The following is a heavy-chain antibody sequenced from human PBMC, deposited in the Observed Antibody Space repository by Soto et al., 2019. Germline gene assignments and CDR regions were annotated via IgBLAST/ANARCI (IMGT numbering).Heavy chain of an antibody. CDR3: ARGDCVGGSCCSLAGSFYYYMDV. CDR1: GFTFSNYW. Sequence: EVKLVESGGGLVQPGGSLRLSCAASGFTFSNYWMYWVRQAPGQGLVWVSRINSDGRVSRYADSVKGRLTICRDNVKNTLYLQMNRLRVEDTAVYYCARGDCVGGSCCSLAGSFYYYMDVWGKGTTVTVFS. J-gene: IGHJ6*03. V-gene: IGHV3-74*01. D-gene: IGHD2-15*01. CDR2: INSDGRVS.